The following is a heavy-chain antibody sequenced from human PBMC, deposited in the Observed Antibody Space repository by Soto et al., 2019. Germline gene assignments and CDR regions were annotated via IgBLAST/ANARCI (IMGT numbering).Heavy chain of an antibody. CDR3: ARAAGSCTSTSGYPHSFDS. CDR1: GFTFSSYA. Sequence: VQLLESGGGLVQPGGSLRLSCEASGFTFSSYAMSWVRQAPGKGLEWVSVITVGGHSTYYLDSVKGRFTDSRDNSKSKLYLQMNRVRAEDTAVYYWARAAGSCTSTSGYPHSFDSWGRGTLVTVSS. V-gene: IGHV3-23*01. CDR2: ITVGGHST. D-gene: IGHD2-2*01. J-gene: IGHJ5*01.